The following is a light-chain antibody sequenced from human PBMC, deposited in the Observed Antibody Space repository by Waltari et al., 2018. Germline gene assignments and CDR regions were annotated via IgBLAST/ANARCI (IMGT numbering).Light chain of an antibody. CDR1: SSDVGGYNY. Sequence: QSALTQPASVSGSPGQSITISCTGTSSDVGGYNYVSWYQQHPGKAPKLMIYDVSNLPSCFSNRFSGSKSGNTASLTISGLQAEDEADYYCSSYTSSSTLEVVFGGGTKLTVL. V-gene: IGLV2-14*03. CDR2: DVS. CDR3: SSYTSSSTLEVV. J-gene: IGLJ2*01.